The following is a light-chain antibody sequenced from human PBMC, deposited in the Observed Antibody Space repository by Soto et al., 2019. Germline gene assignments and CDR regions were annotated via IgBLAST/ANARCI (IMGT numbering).Light chain of an antibody. CDR3: QLYGRSPRYT. J-gene: IGKJ2*01. CDR2: SVS. Sequence: EIVLMQSPGTLSLSPGERVTLSCRASQTVDTNYLAWYQQKPGQAPRLLIYSVSRRATGIPDRFSGSGSGTDFTLTISSLEPEDFAVYYCQLYGRSPRYTFGQGTNLEIK. V-gene: IGKV3-20*01. CDR1: QTVDTNY.